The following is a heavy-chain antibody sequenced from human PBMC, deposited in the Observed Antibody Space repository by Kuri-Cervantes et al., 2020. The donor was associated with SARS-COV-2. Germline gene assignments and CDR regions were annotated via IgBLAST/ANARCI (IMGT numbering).Heavy chain of an antibody. CDR2: INPSGGST. Sequence: ASSKEFCNASGYTFTSNDMHWVRQAPGQGLEWMGIINPSGGSTSYAQKFQGRVTMTRDTSTSTVYMELSSLRSEDTAVYYCAREARAVGYSSSWYYYYYYMDVWGKGTTVTVSS. CDR3: AREARAVGYSSSWYYYYYYMDV. CDR1: GYTFTSND. V-gene: IGHV1-46*03. D-gene: IGHD6-13*01. J-gene: IGHJ6*03.